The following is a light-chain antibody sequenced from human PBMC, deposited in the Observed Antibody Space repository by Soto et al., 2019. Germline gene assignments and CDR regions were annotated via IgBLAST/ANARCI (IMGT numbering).Light chain of an antibody. CDR3: QQYGSSPRT. Sequence: EIVLTQSPGTLSLSPGERVTLSCRASQTVSSNFLAWYQQKPGQAPRLLIYGASTRATGIPGKFSGSGSGTDFTLTISRLEPEDLAVYYCQQYGSSPRTFGQGTKVEI. CDR2: GAS. V-gene: IGKV3-20*01. J-gene: IGKJ1*01. CDR1: QTVSSNF.